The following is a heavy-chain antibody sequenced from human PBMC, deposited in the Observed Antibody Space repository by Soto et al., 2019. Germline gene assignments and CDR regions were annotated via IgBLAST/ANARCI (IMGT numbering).Heavy chain of an antibody. J-gene: IGHJ5*02. CDR3: ARGTRDKVLDP. Sequence: PSETLPRTGAVHGGTFSGSHWSWIRQPPGKGLEWIGEINHSGSTNYNASLKSRVTISVDTSKNQFSLKRSSVTAADTAVYYCARGTRDKVLDPWGQGTLVTVSS. V-gene: IGHV4-34*01. CDR2: INHSGST. CDR1: GGTFSGSH. D-gene: IGHD1-26*01.